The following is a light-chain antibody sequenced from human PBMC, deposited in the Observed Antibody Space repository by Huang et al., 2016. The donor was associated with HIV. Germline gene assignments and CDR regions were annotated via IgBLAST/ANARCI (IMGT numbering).Light chain of an antibody. CDR2: DAS. Sequence: EIVLTQSPATLSLSPGARATLSCSASQSVRIDLAWYQQKPGQAPKLLIYDASNRATGIPARFSGSGSGTDFTLTISNLQSEDFAVYYCQQRSAWPLTFGGGTKVEI. CDR3: QQRSAWPLT. CDR1: QSVRID. V-gene: IGKV3-11*01. J-gene: IGKJ4*01.